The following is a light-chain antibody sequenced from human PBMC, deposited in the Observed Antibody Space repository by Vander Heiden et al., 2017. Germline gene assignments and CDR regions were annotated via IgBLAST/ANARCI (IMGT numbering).Light chain of an antibody. Sequence: QSVFTQRPSVSAAPGQKGTIFCSGSSSNIGDNYVSWYQQVQGTTPKLLISDNNKRPSGTPDRFSGSKSGTSATLGITGRQAGDEADYYCSTWDTSLIAVVFGGGTKVNVL. V-gene: IGLV1-51*01. J-gene: IGLJ3*02. CDR2: DNN. CDR1: SSNIGDNY. CDR3: STWDTSLIAVV.